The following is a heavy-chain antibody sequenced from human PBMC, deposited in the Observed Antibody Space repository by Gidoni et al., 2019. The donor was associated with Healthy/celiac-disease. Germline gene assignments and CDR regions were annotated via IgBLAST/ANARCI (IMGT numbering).Heavy chain of an antibody. V-gene: IGHV4-39*01. Sequence: QLQLQESGPGLVKPSETLSLTCTVSGGSISSSSYYWGWIRQPPGKGLEWIGSIYYSGSTYYNPSLKSRVTISVDTSKNQFSLKLSSVTAADTAVYYCAEDGDYTDDAFDIWGQGTMVTVSS. D-gene: IGHD4-17*01. CDR1: GGSISSSSYY. CDR2: IYYSGST. J-gene: IGHJ3*02. CDR3: AEDGDYTDDAFDI.